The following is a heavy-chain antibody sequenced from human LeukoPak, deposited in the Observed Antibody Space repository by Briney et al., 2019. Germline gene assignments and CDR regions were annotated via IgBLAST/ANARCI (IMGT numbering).Heavy chain of an antibody. D-gene: IGHD2-2*01. CDR2: IYYSGST. CDR1: GGSISSSSYY. V-gene: IGHV4-39*07. CDR3: ARVGCSSTSCPFDY. J-gene: IGHJ4*02. Sequence: PSETLSLTCTVSGGSISSSSYYWGWIRQPPGTGLEWIGSIYYSGSTYYNPSLKSRVTISVDTSKNQFSLKLSSVTAADTAVYYCARVGCSSTSCPFDYWGQGTLVTVSS.